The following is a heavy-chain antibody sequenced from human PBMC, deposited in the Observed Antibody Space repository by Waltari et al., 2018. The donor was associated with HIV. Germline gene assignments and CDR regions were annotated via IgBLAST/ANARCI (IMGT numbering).Heavy chain of an antibody. J-gene: IGHJ4*02. CDR3: ARVGYMTTGMDFDY. CDR1: GYIFTSYD. Sequence: QIQLVQSGAEVKKPGASVKVSCKASGYIFTSYDINWVRQAPGQGLEWMGWISADNGNTNYAQKLQGRVTMTTDTSTSTAYMELRSLRSDDTAVYYCARVGYMTTGMDFDYWGQGTLVTVSS. D-gene: IGHD4-4*01. V-gene: IGHV1-18*01. CDR2: ISADNGNT.